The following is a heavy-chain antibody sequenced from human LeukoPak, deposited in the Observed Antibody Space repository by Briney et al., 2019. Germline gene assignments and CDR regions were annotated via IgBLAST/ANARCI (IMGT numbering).Heavy chain of an antibody. D-gene: IGHD6-13*01. CDR3: ARDAIAAAGFYYFDY. J-gene: IGHJ4*02. CDR1: VFTFSSYN. CDR2: ISSSSSYI. Sequence: GGSLRLSCAASVFTFSSYNINWVRLAPGKGLEWVSSISSSSSYIYYADSVTGRFTISRDNDKNSLFLQMNSLRAEDTAVYYCARDAIAAAGFYYFDYWGQGTLVTVSS. V-gene: IGHV3-21*01.